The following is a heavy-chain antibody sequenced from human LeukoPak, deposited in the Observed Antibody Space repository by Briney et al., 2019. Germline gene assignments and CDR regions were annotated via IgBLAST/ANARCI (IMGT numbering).Heavy chain of an antibody. CDR1: GFTFSSYW. D-gene: IGHD3-22*01. V-gene: IGHV3-7*01. CDR2: IKQDESEK. J-gene: IGHJ4*02. Sequence: PSGGSLRLSCAASGFTFSSYWMSWVRQAPGKGLEWVANIKQDESEKYNVDSVKGRFTISRDNAKNSLYLQMNSLRAEDMAVYYCARGGSGVFSSGYFEYWGQGTLVTVSS. CDR3: ARGGSGVFSSGYFEY.